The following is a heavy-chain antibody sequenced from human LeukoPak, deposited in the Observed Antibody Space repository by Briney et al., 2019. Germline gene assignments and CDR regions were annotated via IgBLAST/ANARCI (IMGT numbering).Heavy chain of an antibody. D-gene: IGHD6-13*01. V-gene: IGHV3-69-1*01. J-gene: IGHJ4*02. Sequence: GGSLRLSCAASGFSFSHYTMNWVRQAPGKGLEWVASISSSSYTNYADSVRGRFTIFRDNAKNSVYLQVNSLRAEDTSTYYCVCVSSAWSTYFDYWGQGTLVTVSS. CDR2: ISSSSYT. CDR1: GFSFSHYT. CDR3: VCVSSAWSTYFDY.